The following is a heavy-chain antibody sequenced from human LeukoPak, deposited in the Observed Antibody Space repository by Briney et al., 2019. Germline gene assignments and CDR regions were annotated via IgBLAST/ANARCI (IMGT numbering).Heavy chain of an antibody. V-gene: IGHV4-59*08. D-gene: IGHD3-3*01. J-gene: IGHJ6*02. CDR2: IYYSGST. CDR1: GGSISSYY. Sequence: PSETLSLTCTVSGGSISSYYWSWIRQPPGKGLEWIGYIYYSGSTNYNPSLKSRVTISVDTSKNQFSLKLSPVTAADTAVYYCARHGHYDFWSGYGMDVWGQGTTVTVSS. CDR3: ARHGHYDFWSGYGMDV.